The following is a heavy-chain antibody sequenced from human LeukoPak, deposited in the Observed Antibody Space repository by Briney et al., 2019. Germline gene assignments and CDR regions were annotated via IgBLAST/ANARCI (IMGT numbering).Heavy chain of an antibody. CDR1: GSSISSYY. Sequence: SETLSLTCTVSGSSISSYYWSWIRQPAGKGLEWIGRIYTSGSTNYNPSLKSRVTMSVDTSKNQFSLKLSSVTAADTAVYYCARADYYDSSGATFDYWGQGTLVTVTS. V-gene: IGHV4-4*07. CDR3: ARADYYDSSGATFDY. CDR2: IYTSGST. J-gene: IGHJ4*02. D-gene: IGHD3-22*01.